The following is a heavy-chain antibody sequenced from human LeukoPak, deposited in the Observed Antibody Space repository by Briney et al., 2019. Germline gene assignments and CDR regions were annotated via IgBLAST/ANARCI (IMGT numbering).Heavy chain of an antibody. CDR1: GYTFTGYY. V-gene: IGHV1-2*04. D-gene: IGHD3-10*01. J-gene: IGHJ6*02. CDR3: ARGMDVGFGELLGYYYGMDV. CDR2: INPNSGGT. Sequence: ASVTVSCKASGYTFTGYYMHWVRQAPGQGLEWMGWINPNSGGTNYAQKFQGWVTMTRDTSTSTAYMELSRLRSDDTAVYYCARGMDVGFGELLGYYYGMDVWGQGTTVTVSS.